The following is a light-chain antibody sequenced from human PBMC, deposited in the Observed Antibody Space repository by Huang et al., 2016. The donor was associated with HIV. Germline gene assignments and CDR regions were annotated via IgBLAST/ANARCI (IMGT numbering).Light chain of an antibody. CDR2: GAS. J-gene: IGKJ2*01. Sequence: EIVMTQSPATLSVSPGERATLSCRASQRISSNLAWYQQKFGQAPRLLIYGASPRATGIPARFSGSGSGTEFTLTISSLQSEDFAVYYCQQYNDWPPEYTFGLGTKLEIK. CDR1: QRISSN. CDR3: QQYNDWPPEYT. V-gene: IGKV3-15*01.